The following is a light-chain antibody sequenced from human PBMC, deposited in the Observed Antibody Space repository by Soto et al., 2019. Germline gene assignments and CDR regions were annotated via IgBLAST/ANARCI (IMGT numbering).Light chain of an antibody. J-gene: IGLJ2*01. Sequence: QSVLTQPASVSGSPGQSITISCTGTSSDVGGYNYVSWYQQHPGKAPKLMIYDVSNRPSGVSYRFSGSKSGNTACLTISGLQAEDEADYYCSSYTTSSSAVFGGGTKLTVL. V-gene: IGLV2-14*03. CDR1: SSDVGGYNY. CDR3: SSYTTSSSAV. CDR2: DVS.